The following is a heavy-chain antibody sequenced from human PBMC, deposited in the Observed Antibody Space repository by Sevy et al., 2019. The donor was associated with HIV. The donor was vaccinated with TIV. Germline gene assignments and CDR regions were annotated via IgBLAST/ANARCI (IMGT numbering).Heavy chain of an antibody. J-gene: IGHJ5*02. CDR3: ARLSTARVKSNWFDP. V-gene: IGHV1-18*01. CDR1: GYTFSSYG. D-gene: IGHD2-21*01. CDR2: IGAYNGNR. Sequence: ASVKVSCKASGYTFSSYGISWVRQAPGQGLEWMGWIGAYNGNRKYAQNLQDRVTMTTDTSTSTAYMELRSLRPDDTAGYFCARLSTARVKSNWFDPWGQGTLVTVSS.